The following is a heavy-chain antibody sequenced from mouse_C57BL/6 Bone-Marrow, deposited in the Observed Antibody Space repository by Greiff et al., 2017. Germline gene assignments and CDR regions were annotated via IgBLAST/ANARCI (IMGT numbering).Heavy chain of an antibody. CDR2: FHPYNDDT. CDR3: ARGGNYGGYYFDY. V-gene: IGHV1-47*01. Sequence: QVQLKQSGAELVKPGASVKLSCKASGYTFTTYPIEWMQQNHGKSLEWIGNFHPYNDDTKYNEKFKGKATLTVEKSSSTVYLELSRLTSDDSSVYYCARGGNYGGYYFDYRGQGTTLTVSS. CDR1: GYTFTTYP. J-gene: IGHJ2*01. D-gene: IGHD2-1*01.